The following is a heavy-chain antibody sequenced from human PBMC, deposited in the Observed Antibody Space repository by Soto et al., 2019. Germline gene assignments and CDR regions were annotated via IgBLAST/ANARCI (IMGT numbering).Heavy chain of an antibody. J-gene: IGHJ4*02. V-gene: IGHV3-23*01. CDR3: AKLRDFVVLPAGILDY. Sequence: GGSLRLSCAASGFTFSSYGISWIRLSPGKGLEWVSVISGGGDTTYYTPSVKGRFTISRDDFRNTLYLQMNSLRTEDTAIYYCAKLRDFVVLPAGILDYWGPGTLVTVSS. CDR1: GFTFSSYG. D-gene: IGHD2-8*01. CDR2: ISGGGDTT.